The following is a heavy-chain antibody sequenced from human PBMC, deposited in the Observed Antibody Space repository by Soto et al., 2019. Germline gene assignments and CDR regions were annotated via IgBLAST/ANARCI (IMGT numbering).Heavy chain of an antibody. CDR2: IYYSGST. V-gene: IGHV4-31*03. CDR3: ARGPDY. J-gene: IGHJ4*02. CDR1: GGSIGSGGYY. Sequence: PSETLSLTCTVSGGSIGSGGYYWSLIRQHPGKGLEWIGYIYYSGSTYCNPSLKSRVTISVDRSKNQFSLKLSSVTAADTAVYYCARGPDYWGQGILVTVSS.